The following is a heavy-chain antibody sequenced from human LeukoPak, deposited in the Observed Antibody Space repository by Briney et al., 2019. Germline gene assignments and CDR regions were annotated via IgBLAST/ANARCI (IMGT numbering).Heavy chain of an antibody. V-gene: IGHV3-48*04. CDR3: AVLWFGELLAPDFDY. CDR1: GFTFSSYS. CDR2: ISSCSSTI. D-gene: IGHD3-10*01. J-gene: IGHJ4*02. Sequence: PGGSLRLSCAASGFTFSSYSMNWVRQAPGKGLEWVSYISSCSSTIYYADSVKGRFTISRDNAKNSLYLQMNSLRAEDTAVYYCAVLWFGELLAPDFDYWGQGTLVTVSS.